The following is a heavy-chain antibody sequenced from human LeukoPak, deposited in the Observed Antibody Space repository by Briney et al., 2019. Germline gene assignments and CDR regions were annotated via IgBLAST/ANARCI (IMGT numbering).Heavy chain of an antibody. CDR3: AKDLGDIVVVPAAIPYGAFDI. CDR2: IRYDGSNE. Sequence: GGSLRLSCAASGFTFSSYGMHWVRQAPGKGLEWVAFIRYDGSNEYYADSVKGRFTISRDNSKNTLYLQMNSLRAEDTAVYYCAKDLGDIVVVPAAIPYGAFDIWGQGTLVTVSS. J-gene: IGHJ3*02. CDR1: GFTFSSYG. D-gene: IGHD2-2*01. V-gene: IGHV3-30*02.